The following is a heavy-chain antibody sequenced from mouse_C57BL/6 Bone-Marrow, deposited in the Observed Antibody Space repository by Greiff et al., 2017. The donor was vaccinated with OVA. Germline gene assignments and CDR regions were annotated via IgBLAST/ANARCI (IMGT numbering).Heavy chain of an antibody. J-gene: IGHJ1*03. Sequence: VQLQQSGPVLVKPGASVKMSCKASGYTFTDYYMNWVKQSHGKSLEWIGVINPYNGGTSYNQKFKGKATLTVDKSSSTAYMELNSLTSEDSAVYYCADNYDCDDWYFDVWGTGTTVTVSS. CDR1: GYTFTDYY. CDR3: ADNYDCDDWYFDV. V-gene: IGHV1-19*01. D-gene: IGHD2-4*01. CDR2: INPYNGGT.